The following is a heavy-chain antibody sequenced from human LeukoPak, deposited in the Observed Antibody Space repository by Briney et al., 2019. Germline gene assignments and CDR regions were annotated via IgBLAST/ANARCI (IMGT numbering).Heavy chain of an antibody. CDR3: ARAEGPAAIRDYFDY. J-gene: IGHJ4*02. CDR1: GASITTINW. Sequence: PSGTLSLTCTVSGASITTINWWNWVRQPLGKGLEWIGETHHSGTTKYNPALKSRVTISVDTSGNQFSLKLSSVTAADTAVYYCARAEGPAAIRDYFDYWGQGTLVTVSS. D-gene: IGHD2-2*02. CDR2: THHSGTT. V-gene: IGHV4-4*02.